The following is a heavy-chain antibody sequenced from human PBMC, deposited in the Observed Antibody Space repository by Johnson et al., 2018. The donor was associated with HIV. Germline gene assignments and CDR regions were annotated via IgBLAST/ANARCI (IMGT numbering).Heavy chain of an antibody. CDR1: GFTVRSNY. D-gene: IGHD1-1*01. CDR3: ARDVTAGNDAFDI. V-gene: IGHV3-66*02. J-gene: IGHJ3*02. CDR2: IYSGGRS. Sequence: VQLVEFGGGVVQSGRSLRLSCVASGFTVRSNYMSWVRQAPGKGLEWVSVIYSGGRSYYADSVKGRLTLSRDNSNNTLYLQMNSLRAEDTAVYYCARDVTAGNDAFDIWGQGTMVTVSS.